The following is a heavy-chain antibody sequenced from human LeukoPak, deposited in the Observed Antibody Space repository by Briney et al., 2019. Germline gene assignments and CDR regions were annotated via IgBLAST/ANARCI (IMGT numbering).Heavy chain of an antibody. CDR3: ASSRGDYADY. J-gene: IGHJ4*02. D-gene: IGHD4-17*01. CDR2: IYHSGST. V-gene: IGHV4-30-2*01. CDR1: GGSISSGGYS. Sequence: SETLSLTCAVSGGSISSGGYSWSWIRQPPGKGLEWIGYIYHSGSTYYNPSLKSRVTISVDRSKNQFSLKLSSVTAADTAVYYCASSRGDYADYWGQGTLVTVSS.